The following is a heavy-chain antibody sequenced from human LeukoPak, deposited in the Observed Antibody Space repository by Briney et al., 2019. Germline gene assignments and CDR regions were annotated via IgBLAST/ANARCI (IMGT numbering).Heavy chain of an antibody. CDR2: IYYSGTT. V-gene: IGHV4-39*07. CDR1: GGSISSTSYY. Sequence: SETLSLTCTVSGGSISSTSYYWGWIRQPPGKGLEWIGNIYYSGTTYYSPSLKSRVTISVDTSKNQFSLKLSSVTAADTAVYYCARLDYGGNDYYYYYYMDVWGKGTTVTVSS. D-gene: IGHD4-23*01. CDR3: ARLDYGGNDYYYYYYMDV. J-gene: IGHJ6*03.